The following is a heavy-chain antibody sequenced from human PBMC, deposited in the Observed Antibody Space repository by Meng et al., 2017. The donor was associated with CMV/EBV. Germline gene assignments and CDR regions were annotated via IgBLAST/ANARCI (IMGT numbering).Heavy chain of an antibody. J-gene: IGHJ6*02. Sequence: GSLRLSCTVSGGSISSYYWSWIRQPPGKGLEWIGYIYYGGSTNYNPSLKSRVTISVDTSKNQFSLKLSSVTAADTAVYYYARVRVPAATYYYYGMDVWGQGTTVTVSS. D-gene: IGHD2-2*01. V-gene: IGHV4-59*01. CDR1: GGSISSYY. CDR2: IYYGGST. CDR3: ARVRVPAATYYYYGMDV.